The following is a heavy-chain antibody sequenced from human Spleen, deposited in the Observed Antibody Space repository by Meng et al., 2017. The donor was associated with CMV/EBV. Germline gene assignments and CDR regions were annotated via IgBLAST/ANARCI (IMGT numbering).Heavy chain of an antibody. CDR1: GGSINNYY. J-gene: IGHJ6*02. D-gene: IGHD3-3*01. Sequence: GSLRLSCTVSGGSINNYYWSWIRQPPGKGLEWIGSMYYSGSTYYNPSLKSRVTISVDTSKNQFSLKLSSVTAADTAVYYCARDIPNNYDFWSGYGMDVWGQGTTVTVSS. CDR2: MYYSGST. V-gene: IGHV4-59*12. CDR3: ARDIPNNYDFWSGYGMDV.